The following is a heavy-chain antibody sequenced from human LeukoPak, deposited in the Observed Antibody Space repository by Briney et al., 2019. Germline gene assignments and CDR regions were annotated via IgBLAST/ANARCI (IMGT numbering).Heavy chain of an antibody. D-gene: IGHD3-3*01. J-gene: IGHJ2*01. V-gene: IGHV1-69*05. CDR3: ASPSTPQSLRFLEWFLFDL. CDR1: GGTFSSYA. Sequence: SVKVSCKASGGTFSSYAISWVRQAPGQGLEWMGGIIPIFGTANYAQKFQGRVTITTDESTSTAYMELSSLRSEDTAVYYCASPSTPQSLRFLEWFLFDLWGRGTLVTVSS. CDR2: IIPIFGTA.